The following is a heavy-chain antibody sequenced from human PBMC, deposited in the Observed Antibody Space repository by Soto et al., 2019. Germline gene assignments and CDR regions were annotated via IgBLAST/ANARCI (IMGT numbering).Heavy chain of an antibody. J-gene: IGHJ4*02. CDR2: INSDGGGV. CDR3: WSSPHDY. Sequence: EVQLVESGGGLVQPGGSLRLSCAASGFTFSTSWMHWVRQAPGKGLVWVSRINSDGGGVNYADSVKGRFTISRDNAKDTLYLQMNRLRAEDTAVYYCWSSPHDYWGKGTLVTVSS. CDR1: GFTFSTSW. V-gene: IGHV3-74*01.